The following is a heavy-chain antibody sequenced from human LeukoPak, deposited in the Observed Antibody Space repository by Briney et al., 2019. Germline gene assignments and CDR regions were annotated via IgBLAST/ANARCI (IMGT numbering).Heavy chain of an antibody. D-gene: IGHD5-18*01. V-gene: IGHV1-69*13. CDR3: ARVLVGYTYSH. Sequence: SVKVSCKASGGTFSSYAISWARQAPGQGLEWMGGIIPIFGTANYAQKFQGRVTITADESTSTAYMELSSLKASDTAMYYCARVLVGYTYSHWGQGTLVTVSS. J-gene: IGHJ4*02. CDR1: GGTFSSYA. CDR2: IIPIFGTA.